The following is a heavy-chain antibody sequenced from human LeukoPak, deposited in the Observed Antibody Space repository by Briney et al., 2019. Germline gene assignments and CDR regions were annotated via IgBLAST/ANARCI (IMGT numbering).Heavy chain of an antibody. CDR3: ARQAYYSESGSWTGFDY. D-gene: IGHD3-10*01. Sequence: SETLSLTCTGSGGSINRWYWNWIRQPPGKELEWIGYIYRNDNTNYNPSLKSRVTMSVDTSKNQFSLRLSSVTAADTAVYYCARQAYYSESGSWTGFDYWGQGTLGPVSS. V-gene: IGHV4-59*08. J-gene: IGHJ4*02. CDR2: IYRNDNT. CDR1: GGSINRWY.